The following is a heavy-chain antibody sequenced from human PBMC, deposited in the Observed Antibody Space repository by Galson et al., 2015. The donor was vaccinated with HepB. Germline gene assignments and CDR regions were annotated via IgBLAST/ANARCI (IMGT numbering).Heavy chain of an antibody. CDR3: AKPGSIAVARRAAFDY. J-gene: IGHJ4*02. V-gene: IGHV1-46*01. Sequence: SVKVSCKASGYTFTSYYIHWVRQAPGQGLEWMGIISPSGGTTTYTQKFQGRVTMTRDTSTSTLYMELSSLRSEDTAVYYCAKPGSIAVARRAAFDYWGQGTLVTVSS. CDR2: ISPSGGTT. D-gene: IGHD6-19*01. CDR1: GYTFTSYY.